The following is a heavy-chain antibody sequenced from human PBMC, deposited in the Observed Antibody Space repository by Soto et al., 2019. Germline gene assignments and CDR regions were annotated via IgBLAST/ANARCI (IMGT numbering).Heavy chain of an antibody. D-gene: IGHD7-27*01. Sequence: ASVKVSCKASGGTFSSYAISWVRQAPGQGLEWMGGLIPIFGTSNYAQKFQGRVTITAVESTSTAYMELSRLRSEDTAVYYCARTVERTGDFDYWGQGTLVTVSS. V-gene: IGHV1-69*01. CDR1: GGTFSSYA. J-gene: IGHJ4*02. CDR2: LIPIFGTS. CDR3: ARTVERTGDFDY.